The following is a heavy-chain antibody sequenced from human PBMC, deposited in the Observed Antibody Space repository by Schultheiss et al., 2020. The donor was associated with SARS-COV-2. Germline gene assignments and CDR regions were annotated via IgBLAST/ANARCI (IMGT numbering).Heavy chain of an antibody. V-gene: IGHV3-48*03. CDR3: ARDGLSSSSAYYYYGMDV. D-gene: IGHD6-6*01. CDR1: GFTFNSYE. J-gene: IGHJ6*02. Sequence: GESLKISCAGSGFTFNSYEMNWVRRAPGKGLEWISYISSSGNSKHYADSVKGRFTISRDNSKNTLYLQMNSLRAEDTAVYYCARDGLSSSSAYYYYGMDVWGQGTTVTVSS. CDR2: ISSSGNSK.